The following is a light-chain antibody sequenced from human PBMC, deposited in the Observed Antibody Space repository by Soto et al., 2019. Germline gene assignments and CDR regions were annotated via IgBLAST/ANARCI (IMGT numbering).Light chain of an antibody. Sequence: SVLPQPASGNGSPGRSSTISCNGTSSDVGGYNYVSWYQQHPGKAPKLIIYDVSNRPSGVSNRFSGSKSGNTASLTISGLQAEDEADYYCSSYASSSIYVFGTGTKVTVL. V-gene: IGLV2-14*01. CDR3: SSYASSSIYV. J-gene: IGLJ1*01. CDR2: DVS. CDR1: SSDVGGYNY.